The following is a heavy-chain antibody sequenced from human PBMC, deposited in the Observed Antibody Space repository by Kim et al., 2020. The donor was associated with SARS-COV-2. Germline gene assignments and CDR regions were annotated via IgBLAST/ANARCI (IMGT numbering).Heavy chain of an antibody. D-gene: IGHD2-2*02. Sequence: LKSRVTIPVDTSKNPFSLKLSSVTAADTAVYYCASLYLGVPAAIRLFDYWGQGTLVTVSS. V-gene: IGHV4-39*01. CDR3: ASLYLGVPAAIRLFDY. J-gene: IGHJ4*02.